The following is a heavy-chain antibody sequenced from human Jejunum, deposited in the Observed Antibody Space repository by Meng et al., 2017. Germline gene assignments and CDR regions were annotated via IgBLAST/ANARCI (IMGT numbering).Heavy chain of an antibody. CDR1: GDIVSSHSAV. V-gene: IGHV6-1*01. J-gene: IGHJ6*02. Sequence: SETLSLTCAISGDIVSSHSAVWHWIRQSPSRGLEWLGRTYHRSKWYNDYAISVKSRITIDPDTSKNQFSLQLNYVTPEDTAVYYCAGASYDQRYFYYYGMDVWGQGTTVTVSS. CDR2: TYHRSKWYN. CDR3: AGASYDQRYFYYYGMDV. D-gene: IGHD3-16*01.